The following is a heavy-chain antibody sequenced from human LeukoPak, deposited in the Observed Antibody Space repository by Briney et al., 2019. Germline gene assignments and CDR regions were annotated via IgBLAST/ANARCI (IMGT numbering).Heavy chain of an antibody. V-gene: IGHV4-34*01. CDR3: ARGLHYCSGGSCYLGRYNWFDP. D-gene: IGHD2-15*01. CDR1: GGSFSGYY. CDR2: INHSGST. Sequence: SETLSLTCAVYGGSFSGYYWSWIRQPPGKGLEWIGEINHSGSTNYNPSLKSRVTISVDTSKNQFSLKLSSVTAADTAVYYCARGLHYCSGGSCYLGRYNWFDPWGQGTLVTVSS. J-gene: IGHJ5*02.